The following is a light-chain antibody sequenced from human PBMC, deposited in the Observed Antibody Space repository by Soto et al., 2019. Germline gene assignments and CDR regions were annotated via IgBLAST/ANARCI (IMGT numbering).Light chain of an antibody. Sequence: QSVLTQPPSVSGAPGQRVTISCTGGSSNIGAGYDVHWYEQLPGTAPRLVIEANNIRPSGVPDRFSGTKPGTSASQAITWLQAEEEADYYWQSNESIAPVVFGRETKLTVL. CDR1: SSNIGAGYD. CDR2: ANN. V-gene: IGLV1-40*01. J-gene: IGLJ2*01. CDR3: QSNESIAPVV.